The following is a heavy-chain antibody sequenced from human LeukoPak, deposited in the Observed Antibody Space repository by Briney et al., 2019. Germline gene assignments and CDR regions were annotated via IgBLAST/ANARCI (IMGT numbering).Heavy chain of an antibody. D-gene: IGHD6-13*01. CDR3: AKDSDDSWCTKN. V-gene: IGHV1-8*01. J-gene: IGHJ4*02. CDR2: MNPNSGNT. CDR1: GYTFTSYD. Sequence: APVKVSCKASGYTFTSYDINWVRQATGQGLEWMGWMNPNSGNTGYAQKFQGRVTMTRNTSISTAYMELSSLRSEDTAVYYCAKDSDDSWCTKNWGQGTLVTVSS.